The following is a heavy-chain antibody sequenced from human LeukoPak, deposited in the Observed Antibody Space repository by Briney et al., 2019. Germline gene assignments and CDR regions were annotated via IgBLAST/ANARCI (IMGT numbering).Heavy chain of an antibody. J-gene: IGHJ4*02. D-gene: IGHD6-13*01. CDR2: IKPDGGAT. V-gene: IGHV3-7*01. CDR3: GGFGYEAAVDL. CDR1: GFMFSTYW. Sequence: GGSLRLSCAASGFMFSTYWMTWVRQAPGKGLEWVANIKPDGGATHYVDPVKGRFTISRDNAKNLLYLHMNTLRGEDAAVYYCGGFGYEAAVDLWGQGTLVTVSS.